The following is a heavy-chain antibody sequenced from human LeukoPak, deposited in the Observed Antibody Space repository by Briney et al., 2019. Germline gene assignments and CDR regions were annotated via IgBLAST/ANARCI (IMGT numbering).Heavy chain of an antibody. J-gene: IGHJ4*02. CDR1: GFTFRSYA. CDR3: AREDSSSSLAPYFDY. D-gene: IGHD6-6*01. V-gene: IGHV3-23*01. Sequence: GGSLRLSCAASGFTFRSYAMSWVRQAPGKGLEWVSLISGSGGLTYYGDSVKGRFTISRDNSKNTLDLQMSSLRAEDTAVYYCAREDSSSSLAPYFDYWGQGTLVTVSS. CDR2: ISGSGGLT.